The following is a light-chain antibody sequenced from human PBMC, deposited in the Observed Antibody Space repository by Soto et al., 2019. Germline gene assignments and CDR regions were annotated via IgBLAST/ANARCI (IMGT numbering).Light chain of an antibody. CDR1: QSISNW. V-gene: IGKV1-5*03. CDR2: KAF. J-gene: IGKJ4*01. Sequence: DIPMTQSPSTLSASVGDRVTITCRASQSISNWLAWYQQKPGKAPKLLIYKAFTLESGVPSRFSGSGSGTEFTLTISSLQSDDFATYYCHQHNTYPLSFGGGTKVEIK. CDR3: HQHNTYPLS.